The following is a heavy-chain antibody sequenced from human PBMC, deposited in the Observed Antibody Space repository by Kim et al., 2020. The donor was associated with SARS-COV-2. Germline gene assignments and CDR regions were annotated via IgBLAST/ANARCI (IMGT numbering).Heavy chain of an antibody. D-gene: IGHD2-21*01. J-gene: IGHJ6*02. CDR2: IKEDGREK. V-gene: IGHV3-7*01. CDR1: GFTFSWYR. CDR3: AKHSPRYGLHV. Sequence: GGSLRLSCAASGFTFSWYRMSWVRQAPGKGLEWVANIKEDGREKYYVDSVKGRFTISRDNAKKSLSLQMNSLRAEDTAVYYCAKHSPRYGLHVWGQGTTVTVSS.